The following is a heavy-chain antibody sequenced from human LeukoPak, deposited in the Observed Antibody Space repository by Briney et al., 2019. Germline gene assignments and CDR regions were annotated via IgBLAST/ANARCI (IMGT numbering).Heavy chain of an antibody. CDR3: ARDPGEEDFWSGYWH. Sequence: GGSLRLSCAASGFIFSSYSMNWVRQAPGKGLEWVSYISGSSRTIYYADSVKGRFTISRDNAKNLLFLQMNSLRAEDTAVYYCARDPGEEDFWSGYWHWGQGTLVTVSS. CDR1: GFIFSSYS. CDR2: ISGSSRTI. D-gene: IGHD3-3*01. J-gene: IGHJ4*02. V-gene: IGHV3-48*04.